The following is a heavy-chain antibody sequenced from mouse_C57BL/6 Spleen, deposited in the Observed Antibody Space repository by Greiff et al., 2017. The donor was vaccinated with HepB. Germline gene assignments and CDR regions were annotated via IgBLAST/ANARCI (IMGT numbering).Heavy chain of an antibody. D-gene: IGHD2-4*01. V-gene: IGHV1-74*01. CDR1: GYTFTSYW. CDR3: ARDYDDNLWFAY. J-gene: IGHJ3*01. CDR2: IHPSDSDT. Sequence: VQLQQPGAALVKPGASVKVSCKASGYTFTSYWMHWVKQRPGQGLEWIGRIHPSDSDTNYNQKFKGKATLTVDKSSSTAYMQLSSLTSEDSAVYSGARDYDDNLWFAYWGQGTLVTVSA.